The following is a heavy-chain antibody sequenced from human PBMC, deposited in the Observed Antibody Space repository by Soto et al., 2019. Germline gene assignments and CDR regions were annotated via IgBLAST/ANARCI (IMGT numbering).Heavy chain of an antibody. Sequence: GGSLRLSCAASGFTFSSYAMSWVRQAPGKGLEWVSGISVSGSTTYYADSVNGRFTISRDNSKNTLYLQMSSLRAEDTAVYYCARGGYYDSTGYANWGQGTLITVSS. J-gene: IGHJ4*02. CDR1: GFTFSSYA. CDR2: ISVSGSTT. CDR3: ARGGYYDSTGYAN. D-gene: IGHD3-22*01. V-gene: IGHV3-23*01.